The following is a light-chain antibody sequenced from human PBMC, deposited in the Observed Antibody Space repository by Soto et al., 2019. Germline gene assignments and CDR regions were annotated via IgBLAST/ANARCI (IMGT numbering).Light chain of an antibody. Sequence: VLMQCQGTMYLYPGARATPHCRASQNINNTYLAWYQHKPGQASRLLIYDASLRATGVPDRFSGSGSGTDFTLTITRLEPDDSAVYYCQQHGISHITFGQGTGLAI. CDR2: DAS. CDR1: QNINNTY. V-gene: IGKV3-20*01. J-gene: IGKJ5*01. CDR3: QQHGISHIT.